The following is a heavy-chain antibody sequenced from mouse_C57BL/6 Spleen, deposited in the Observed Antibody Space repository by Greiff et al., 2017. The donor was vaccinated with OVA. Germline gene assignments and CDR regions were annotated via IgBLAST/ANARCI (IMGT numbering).Heavy chain of an antibody. CDR2: IYPGDGDT. D-gene: IGHD2-4*01. Sequence: VQLQQSGPELVKPGASVKISCKASGYAFSSSWMNWVKQRPGKGLEWIGRIYPGDGDTNYNGKFKGKATLTADKSSSTAYMQLSSLTSEDSAVYFCARGFYYDYDDWFAYWGQGTLVTVSA. CDR1: GYAFSSSW. J-gene: IGHJ3*01. V-gene: IGHV1-82*01. CDR3: ARGFYYDYDDWFAY.